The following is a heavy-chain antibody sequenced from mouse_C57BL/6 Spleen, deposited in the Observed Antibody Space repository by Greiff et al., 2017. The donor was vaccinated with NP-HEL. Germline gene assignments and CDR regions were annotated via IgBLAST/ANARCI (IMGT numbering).Heavy chain of an antibody. CDR2: IDPSDSYT. Sequence: QVQLQQPGAELVMPGASVKLSCKASGYTFTSYWMHWVKQRPGQGLEWIGEIDPSDSYTNYNQKFKGKSTLTVDKSSSTAYMQLSSLTSEDSAVYYCARGEGYDEYWYFDVWGTGTTVTVSS. CDR1: GYTFTSYW. J-gene: IGHJ1*03. CDR3: ARGEGYDEYWYFDV. V-gene: IGHV1-69*01. D-gene: IGHD2-2*01.